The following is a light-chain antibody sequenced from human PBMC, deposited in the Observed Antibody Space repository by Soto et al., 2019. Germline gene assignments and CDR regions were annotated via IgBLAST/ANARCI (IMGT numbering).Light chain of an antibody. J-gene: IGLJ1*01. V-gene: IGLV2-14*01. CDR2: DVS. Sequence: QSVLTQPASVSGSPGQSITISCTGTSSDVGAYNYVSWYQQHPGKAPKLMIYDVSNRPSGISNRFSGSKSGNTASLTISGLQAEDVVDYFCSSYTSSSPPYVFGTVTKVTVL. CDR1: SSDVGAYNY. CDR3: SSYTSSSPPYV.